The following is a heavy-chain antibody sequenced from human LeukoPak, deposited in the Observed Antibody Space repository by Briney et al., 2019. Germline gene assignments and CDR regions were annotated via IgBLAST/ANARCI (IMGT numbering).Heavy chain of an antibody. Sequence: PGGSLRLSCAAPGFTVSSNYMSWVRQAPGKGLEWVSVIYSGGSTYYADSVKGRFTISRDNSKNTLYLQMNSLRAEDTAVYYCARGHYDILTGYYTGFDYWGQGTLVTVSS. CDR2: IYSGGST. CDR3: ARGHYDILTGYYTGFDY. V-gene: IGHV3-66*01. D-gene: IGHD3-9*01. CDR1: GFTVSSNY. J-gene: IGHJ4*02.